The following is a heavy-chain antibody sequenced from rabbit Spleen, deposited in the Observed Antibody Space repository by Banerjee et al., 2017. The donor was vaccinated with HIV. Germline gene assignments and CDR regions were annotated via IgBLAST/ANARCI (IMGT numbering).Heavy chain of an antibody. J-gene: IGHJ4*01. V-gene: IGHV1S40*01. CDR2: IDGGSSGRT. Sequence: QSLEESGGDLVKPGASLTLTCTASEFSFSSSYYMYWVRQAPGKGLEWIACIDGGSSGRTYYASWAKGRFTISKTSSTTVTLQLSSLTAADTATYFCARNGGSDWKNGYLGLWGPGTLVTVS. CDR1: EFSFSSSYY. D-gene: IGHD3-1*01. CDR3: ARNGGSDWKNGYLGL.